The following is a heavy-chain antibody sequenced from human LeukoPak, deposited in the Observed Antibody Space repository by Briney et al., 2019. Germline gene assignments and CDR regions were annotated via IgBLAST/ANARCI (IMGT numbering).Heavy chain of an antibody. CDR3: ARRYTASPGERFDY. CDR2: IYYNGST. J-gene: IGHJ4*02. CDR1: GGSISSYS. V-gene: IGHV4-59*08. Sequence: SETLSLTCTVSGGSISSYSRTWIRQTPGKGLEWIGDIYYNGSTNYNPSLMNRVTISLDTSKNQCSLMLRSLAAADTAVYYCARRYTASPGERFDYWGQGTLVTVSS. D-gene: IGHD2-2*02.